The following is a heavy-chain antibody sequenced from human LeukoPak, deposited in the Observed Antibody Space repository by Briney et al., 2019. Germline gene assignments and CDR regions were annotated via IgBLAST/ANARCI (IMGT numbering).Heavy chain of an antibody. CDR2: IIPIFGTA. V-gene: IGHV1-69*13. CDR1: GGTFSSYA. D-gene: IGHD3-10*01. CDR3: ARGREVLLWFGELLGEDY. J-gene: IGHJ4*02. Sequence: SVKVSCKASGGTFSSYAISWVRQAPGQGLEWMGGIIPIFGTANYAQKFQGRVTITADESTSTAYMELSSLRSEDTAVYYCARGREVLLWFGELLGEDYWGQGTLVTVSS.